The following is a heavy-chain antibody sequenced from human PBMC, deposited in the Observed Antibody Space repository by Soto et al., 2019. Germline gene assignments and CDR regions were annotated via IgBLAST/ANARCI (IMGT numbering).Heavy chain of an antibody. D-gene: IGHD3-3*01. CDR1: GFTVSNYA. J-gene: IGHJ6*04. CDR2: ISYSGGST. CDR3: AKPLRFFEWSRSYYYGMDV. V-gene: IGHV3-23*01. Sequence: GGSLRLSCAASGFTVSNYAMSWVRQAPGKGLEWVSAISYSGGSTYYADSVKGRFTISRDNSKNTLYLQMNSLTAEDTAVYYCAKPLRFFEWSRSYYYGMDVWGEAMTVNVTS.